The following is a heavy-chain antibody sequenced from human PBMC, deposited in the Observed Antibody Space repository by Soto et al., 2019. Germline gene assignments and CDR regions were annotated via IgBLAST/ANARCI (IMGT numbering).Heavy chain of an antibody. D-gene: IGHD3-16*01. CDR3: ARGRGIYNSGRSELDQ. V-gene: IGHV1-18*01. CDR1: GYTFTNFG. Sequence: ASVKVSCKASGYTFTNFGVTWVRRAPGQGLEWMGWISAYTDTPNYAQKFQGRVTMTIDTSTSTAYMDLRSLTSDDTAVYYCARGRGIYNSGRSELDQWGQGTLVTVSS. J-gene: IGHJ4*02. CDR2: ISAYTDTP.